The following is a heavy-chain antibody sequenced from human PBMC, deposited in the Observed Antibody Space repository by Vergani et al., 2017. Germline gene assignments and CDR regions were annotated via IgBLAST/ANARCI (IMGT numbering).Heavy chain of an antibody. V-gene: IGHV1-69*13. CDR1: GGTFSGYV. Sequence: QVQLVQSGAEVKKPGSSVKVSCKASGGTFSGYVISWVRQAPGQGLEWMGRIIPIFGTANYAQKFQGRVTITADESTSTAYMELSSLRSEDTAVYYCARGQTYYDSSAPWGNWFDPWGQGTLVTVSS. CDR2: IIPIFGTA. D-gene: IGHD3-22*01. CDR3: ARGQTYYDSSAPWGNWFDP. J-gene: IGHJ5*02.